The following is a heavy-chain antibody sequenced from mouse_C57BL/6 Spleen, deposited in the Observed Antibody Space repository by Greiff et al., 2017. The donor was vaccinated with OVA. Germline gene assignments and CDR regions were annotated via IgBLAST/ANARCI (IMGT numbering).Heavy chain of an antibody. J-gene: IGHJ4*01. CDR2: IDPANGNT. CDR3: AIITGTRGYYARDY. D-gene: IGHD4-1*01. V-gene: IGHV14-3*01. CDR1: GFNIKNTY. Sequence: EVKLVESVAELVRPGASVKLSCTASGFNIKNTYMHWVKQRPEQGLEWIGRIDPANGNTKYAPKFQCKATITADTSSNTAYLQLSSLTSEDTAIYYCAIITGTRGYYARDYWGQGTSVTVSS.